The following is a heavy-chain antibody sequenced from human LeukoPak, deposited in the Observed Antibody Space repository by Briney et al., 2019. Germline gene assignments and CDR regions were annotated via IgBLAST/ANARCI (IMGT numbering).Heavy chain of an antibody. Sequence: ASVKVSCTASGYTFTGYYMHWVRQAPGQGLEWMGWINPNSGGTNYAQKFQGRVTMTRDTSISTAYMELSRLKSDDTAVYYCATDPTTAGTTRFDYWGQGTLVTVSS. V-gene: IGHV1-2*02. CDR1: GYTFTGYY. CDR3: ATDPTTAGTTRFDY. D-gene: IGHD1-1*01. CDR2: INPNSGGT. J-gene: IGHJ4*02.